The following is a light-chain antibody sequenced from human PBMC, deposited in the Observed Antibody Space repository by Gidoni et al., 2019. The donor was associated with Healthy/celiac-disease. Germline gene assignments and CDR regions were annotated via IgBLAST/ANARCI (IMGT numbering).Light chain of an antibody. J-gene: IGKJ3*01. CDR2: AAS. Sequence: DIQLTESPYFLSASVGDRVTITCRASQGISSYLAWYQQKPGKAPKLLIYAASTLQGGVPSRFSGSGSGTEFTLTISSLQPEDFATYSCQQLSSSPLTFGPGTKVDIK. V-gene: IGKV1-9*01. CDR1: QGISSY. CDR3: QQLSSSPLT.